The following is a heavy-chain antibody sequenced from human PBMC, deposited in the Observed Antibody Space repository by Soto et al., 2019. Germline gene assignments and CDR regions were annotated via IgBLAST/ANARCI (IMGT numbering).Heavy chain of an antibody. CDR3: ARVGGYDLYYFDY. CDR1: GFTVSSNY. V-gene: IGHV3-66*01. J-gene: IGHJ4*02. D-gene: IGHD5-12*01. Sequence: EVQLVESGGGLVQPGGSLRLSCAASGFTVSSNYMSWVRQAPGKGLEWVSVIYSGGSTYYADSVKGRFTISRDNSKNTLYLQMNSLRAEDTAVYYCARVGGYDLYYFDYWGQGTLVTVSS. CDR2: IYSGGST.